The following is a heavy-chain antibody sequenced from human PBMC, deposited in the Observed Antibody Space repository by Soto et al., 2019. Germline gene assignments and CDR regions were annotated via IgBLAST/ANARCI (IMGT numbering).Heavy chain of an antibody. CDR2: MNPNSGDT. CDR1: GYTFTSYD. Sequence: QVHLVQSGAEVKKPGASVKVSCKASGYTFTSYDINWVRQVAGQGLEWMGWMNPNSGDTAYAQEFQGRVTMSRNTSISLAYMELSSLRPADTAVYYCARGLKMLRVFGLKTYYYYYMDVWGKGTTVTLSS. V-gene: IGHV1-8*01. CDR3: ARGLKMLRVFGLKTYYYYYMDV. D-gene: IGHD3-10*01. J-gene: IGHJ6*03.